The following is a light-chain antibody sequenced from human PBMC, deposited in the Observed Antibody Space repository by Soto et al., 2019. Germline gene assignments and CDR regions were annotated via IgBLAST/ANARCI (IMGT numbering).Light chain of an antibody. CDR3: QQYNSYSLT. Sequence: DIQMTQSPSTLSASVGDRVTITCRASQTLSSWLAWYQQKPGKTPKLLIYDVSTLESGVPSRFSGSGSGTEFTLTISSLQPDDFATYYCQQYNSYSLTFGGGTKVEIK. J-gene: IGKJ4*01. CDR1: QTLSSW. CDR2: DVS. V-gene: IGKV1-5*01.